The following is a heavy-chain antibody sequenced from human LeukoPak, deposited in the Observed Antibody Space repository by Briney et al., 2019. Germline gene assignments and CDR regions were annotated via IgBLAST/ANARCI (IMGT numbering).Heavy chain of an antibody. CDR2: IYSDNT. CDR1: GFTFSHHG. D-gene: IGHD4/OR15-4a*01. V-gene: IGHV3-53*01. J-gene: IGHJ4*02. Sequence: GGSLRLSCAASGFTFSHHGMHWVRQAPGKGLEWDSFIYSDNTHYSDSVKGRFTISRDNSKNTLYLQMNSLRAEDTAVYYCARRAGAYSHPYDYWGQGTLVTVSS. CDR3: ARRAGAYSHPYDY.